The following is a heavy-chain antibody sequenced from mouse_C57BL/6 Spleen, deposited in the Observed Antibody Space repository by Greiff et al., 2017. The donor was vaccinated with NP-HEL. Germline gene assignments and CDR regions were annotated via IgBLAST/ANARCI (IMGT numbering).Heavy chain of an antibody. CDR1: GFTFSSYG. J-gene: IGHJ3*01. CDR2: ISSGGSYT. V-gene: IGHV5-6*01. Sequence: EVKLVESGGDLVKPGGSLKLSCAASGFTFSSYGMSWVRQTPDKRLEWVATISSGGSYTYYPDSVKGRFTISRDNAKNTLYLQMSSLKSEDTAMYYCARHYQNWDGGYWGQGTLVTVSA. CDR3: ARHYQNWDGGY. D-gene: IGHD4-1*01.